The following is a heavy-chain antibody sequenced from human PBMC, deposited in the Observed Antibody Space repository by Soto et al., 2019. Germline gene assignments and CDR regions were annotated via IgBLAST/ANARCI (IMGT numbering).Heavy chain of an antibody. CDR2: ISWNSDNI. CDR3: AKGGATVTTWFDY. J-gene: IGHJ4*01. Sequence: GGSLRLSCAASGFTFDDDAMHWVRQAPGKGLEWVSGISWNSDNIAYADSVKGRFTISRDNAKNSLYLQMNSLRADDTALYYCAKGGATVTTWFDYWGHGTLVTVSS. D-gene: IGHD4-17*01. V-gene: IGHV3-9*01. CDR1: GFTFDDDA.